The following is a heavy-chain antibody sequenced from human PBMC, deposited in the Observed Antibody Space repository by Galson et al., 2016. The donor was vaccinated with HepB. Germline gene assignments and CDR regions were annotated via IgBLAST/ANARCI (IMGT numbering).Heavy chain of an antibody. CDR3: AKRPPYNNNWFVGFDP. CDR2: ISGNAATT. CDR1: GFTFSTYA. J-gene: IGHJ5*02. D-gene: IGHD6-13*01. V-gene: IGHV3-23*01. Sequence: SLRLSCAASGFTFSTYAMSWVRQAPGKGLQWVSVISGNAATTYYADSAKGRFTISRDNSKKTVYLQMNSLSAEDTAVYYCAKRPPYNNNWFVGFDPWGQGTRVTVSS.